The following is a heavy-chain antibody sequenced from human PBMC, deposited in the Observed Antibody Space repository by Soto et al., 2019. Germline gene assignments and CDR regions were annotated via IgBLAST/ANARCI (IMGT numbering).Heavy chain of an antibody. CDR2: IIPIFGTA. Sequence: SVKVSWKASGYTFTSYYVHWVRQAPGQGLEWMGGIIPIFGTANYAQKFQGRVTITADESTSTAYMELSSLRSEDTAVYYCARDWPVPTVVTLNGNWFDPWGQGTLVTVSS. D-gene: IGHD4-17*01. J-gene: IGHJ5*02. CDR3: ARDWPVPTVVTLNGNWFDP. CDR1: GYTFTSYY. V-gene: IGHV1-69*13.